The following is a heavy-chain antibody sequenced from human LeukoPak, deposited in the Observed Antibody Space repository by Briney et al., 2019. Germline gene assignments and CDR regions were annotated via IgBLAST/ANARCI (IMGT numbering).Heavy chain of an antibody. J-gene: IGHJ4*02. V-gene: IGHV3-23*01. CDR2: ISGSGGST. Sequence: GGSLRLSCAASGFTFSSYGMSWVRQAPGKGLEWVSAISGSGGSTYYADSVKGRFTISRDNSKNTLYLQMSSLRAEDTAVYYCAKVLIPYYFDYWGQGTLVTVSS. CDR1: GFTFSSYG. CDR3: AKVLIPYYFDY.